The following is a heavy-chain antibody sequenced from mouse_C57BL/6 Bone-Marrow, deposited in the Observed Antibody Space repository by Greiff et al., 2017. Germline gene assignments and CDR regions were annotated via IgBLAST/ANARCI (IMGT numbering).Heavy chain of an antibody. CDR1: GYAFSSSW. V-gene: IGHV1-82*01. Sequence: QVQLQQSGPELVKPGASVKISCQASGYAFSSSWMNWVKQRPGKGLEWIGRLYPGDGDTNYNGKFKGKATLTADNTSSTAYMQLSSLTSEDSAVYFCARGGYDAWFAYWGQGTLVTVSA. CDR2: LYPGDGDT. J-gene: IGHJ3*01. CDR3: ARGGYDAWFAY. D-gene: IGHD2-2*01.